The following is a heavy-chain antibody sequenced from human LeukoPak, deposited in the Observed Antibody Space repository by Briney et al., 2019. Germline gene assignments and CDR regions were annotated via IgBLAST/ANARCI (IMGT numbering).Heavy chain of an antibody. CDR2: IYYSGST. Sequence: SETLSLTCTVFGDSVSSSNYYWAWFRQPPGKGLEWIGSIYYSGSTYYNPSLKSRVTISVDTSKNQFSLKLSSVTAADTAVYYCARHSLTYYDFWSGYRDPLPFDYWGQGTLVTVSS. D-gene: IGHD3-3*01. J-gene: IGHJ4*02. CDR3: ARHSLTYYDFWSGYRDPLPFDY. CDR1: GDSVSSSNYY. V-gene: IGHV4-39*01.